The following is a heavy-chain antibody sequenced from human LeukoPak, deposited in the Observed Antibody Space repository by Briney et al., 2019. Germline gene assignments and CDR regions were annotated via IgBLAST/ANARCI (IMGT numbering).Heavy chain of an antibody. V-gene: IGHV3-11*04. CDR3: AREGRPLGRHYFDY. J-gene: IGHJ4*02. Sequence: TGGSLRLSCAASGFTFSDYYMSWIRQAPGKGLEWISYISHSASTIYYADSVKGRFTISRDTAKNSLYLQMNSLRAEDTAVYYCAREGRPLGRHYFDYWGQGILVTVSS. D-gene: IGHD3-10*01. CDR2: ISHSASTI. CDR1: GFTFSDYY.